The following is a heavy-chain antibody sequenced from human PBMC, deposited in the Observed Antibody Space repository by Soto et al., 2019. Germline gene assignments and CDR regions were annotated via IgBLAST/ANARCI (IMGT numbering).Heavy chain of an antibody. CDR2: ISAYNGNT. CDR1: GYTFTSYG. Sequence: ASVKVSCKASGYTFTSYGISWVRQAPGQGLEWMGWISAYNGNTNYAQKLQGRVTMTTDTSTSTAYMELRSLRSDDTAVYYCARDGMDIVVVPDAMLGDDRFDYWGQGTLVTV. D-gene: IGHD2-2*03. CDR3: ARDGMDIVVVPDAMLGDDRFDY. V-gene: IGHV1-18*01. J-gene: IGHJ4*02.